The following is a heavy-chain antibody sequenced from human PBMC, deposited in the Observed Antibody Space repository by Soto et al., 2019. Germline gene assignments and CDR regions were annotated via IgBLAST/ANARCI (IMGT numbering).Heavy chain of an antibody. CDR1: GYTFTDYY. CDR3: AKDHNIVVVPGATGGMDV. V-gene: IGHV1-2*02. CDR2: INPNSGGT. J-gene: IGHJ6*02. Sequence: ASVKVSCKASGYTFTDYYMHWVRQAPGQGLEWMGWINPNSGGTNYAQKFQGRVTMTRVTSISTAYMELSSLRSDDTALYYCAKDHNIVVVPGATGGMDVWGQGXTVTVS. D-gene: IGHD2-2*01.